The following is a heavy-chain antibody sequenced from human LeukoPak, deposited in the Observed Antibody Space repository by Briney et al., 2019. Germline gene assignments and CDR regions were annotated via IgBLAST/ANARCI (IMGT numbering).Heavy chain of an antibody. J-gene: IGHJ4*02. CDR3: ARAIAVAGSTDY. CDR1: GGSFSGYY. D-gene: IGHD6-19*01. V-gene: IGHV4-34*01. CDR2: INHSGST. Sequence: SETLSLTCAVYGGSFSGYYWSWIRQPPGKGLEWIGEINHSGSTNYNPSLKSRVTISVDTSKNQFSLKLSSVTAADTAVYYCARAIAVAGSTDYWGQGTLVTVPS.